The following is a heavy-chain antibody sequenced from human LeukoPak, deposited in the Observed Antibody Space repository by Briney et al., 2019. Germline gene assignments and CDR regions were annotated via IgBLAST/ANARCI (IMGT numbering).Heavy chain of an antibody. CDR1: GFTFSDYY. D-gene: IGHD6-19*01. V-gene: IGHV3-11*01. Sequence: GGSLRLSCAASGFTFSDYYVSWIRQAPGKGLEWVSYISSSGGTIYYADSVKGRFTISRDNAKNSLYLQMNSLRAEDTAVYYCARVVAGLWGYDYWGQGTLVTVSS. CDR2: ISSSGGTI. CDR3: ARVVAGLWGYDY. J-gene: IGHJ4*02.